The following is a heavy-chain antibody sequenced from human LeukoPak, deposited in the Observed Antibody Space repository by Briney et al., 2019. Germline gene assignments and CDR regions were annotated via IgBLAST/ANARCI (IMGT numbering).Heavy chain of an antibody. Sequence: GASAKVSCKASGNSLNNYHMHWVRQAPGQGLEWLGIIRPGGDGPSYAQKFQGRVTMTRDMSTSTVYMELSSLTSDDTAVYYCGRDPTYRNYFDYWGQGTLVTVSS. CDR2: IRPGGDGP. CDR1: GNSLNNYH. V-gene: IGHV1-46*02. CDR3: GRDPTYRNYFDY. J-gene: IGHJ4*02. D-gene: IGHD1-1*01.